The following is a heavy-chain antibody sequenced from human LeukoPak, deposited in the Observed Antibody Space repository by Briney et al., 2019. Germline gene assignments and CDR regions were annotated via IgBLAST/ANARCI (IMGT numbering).Heavy chain of an antibody. V-gene: IGHV3-23*01. D-gene: IGHD3-22*01. CDR2: ISGSGGST. CDR1: GFTFSSYA. Sequence: GRSLRLSCAASGFTFSSYAMSWVRQAPGKGLEWVSAISGSGGSTYYADSVKGRCTISRDNSKNTLYLQMNSLRAEDTAVYYCANHYYDSSGYSYYFDYWGQGTLVTVSS. J-gene: IGHJ4*02. CDR3: ANHYYDSSGYSYYFDY.